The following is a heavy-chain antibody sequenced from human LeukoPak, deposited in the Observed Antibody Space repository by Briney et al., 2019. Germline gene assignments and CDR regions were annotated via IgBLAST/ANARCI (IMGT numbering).Heavy chain of an antibody. V-gene: IGHV4-34*01. Sequence: SETLSLTCAVYGGSFSGYYWSWIRQPPGKGLEWIGEINHSGSTNYNLSLKSRVTISVDTSKNQFSLKLSSVTAADTAVYYCARGAGSSSPDIYYYYYYYMDVWGKGTTVTVSS. J-gene: IGHJ6*03. D-gene: IGHD6-6*01. CDR2: INHSGST. CDR1: GGSFSGYY. CDR3: ARGAGSSSPDIYYYYYYYMDV.